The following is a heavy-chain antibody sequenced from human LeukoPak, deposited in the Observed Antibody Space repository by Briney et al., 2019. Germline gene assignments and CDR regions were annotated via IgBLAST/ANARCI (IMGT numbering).Heavy chain of an antibody. V-gene: IGHV4-59*08. CDR2: IYYSGST. D-gene: IGHD4-17*01. CDR1: GGSFSGYY. J-gene: IGHJ5*02. Sequence: SETLSLTCAVYGGSFSGYYWSWIRQPPGKGLEWIGYIYYSGSTNYNPSLKSRVTISVDTSKNQFSLKLSSVTAADTAVYYCASQYGDYANWFDPWGQGTLVTVSS. CDR3: ASQYGDYANWFDP.